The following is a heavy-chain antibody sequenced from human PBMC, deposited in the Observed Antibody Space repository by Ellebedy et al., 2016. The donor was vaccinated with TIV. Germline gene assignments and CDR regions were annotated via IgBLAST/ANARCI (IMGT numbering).Heavy chain of an antibody. V-gene: IGHV4-61*01. D-gene: IGHD2/OR15-2a*01. CDR3: ASLSEGGFYIRDY. Sequence: SETLSLTCSVSGVSVSSGSSYWSWIRQPPGQALEWIGLIYSTGSTNYNPSLKRRVAISLDTSKNQFSLKMSSVTAADTAVYYCASLSEGGFYIRDYWGQGTLVTVSS. CDR2: IYSTGST. CDR1: GVSVSSGSSY. J-gene: IGHJ4*02.